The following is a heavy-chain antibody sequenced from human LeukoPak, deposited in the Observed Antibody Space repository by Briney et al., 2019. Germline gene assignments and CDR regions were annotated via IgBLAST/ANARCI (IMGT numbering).Heavy chain of an antibody. CDR1: GFTVSSNY. Sequence: GGSLRLSCAASGFTVSSNYISWVRQAPGKGLEWVSVIYSGGSTYYADSVKGRFSISRDSSKNTLYLQMNSLRAEDTAVYYCARGCLGGSCYGSHAFDIWGQGTMVTVSS. J-gene: IGHJ3*02. V-gene: IGHV3-53*01. CDR3: ARGCLGGSCYGSHAFDI. D-gene: IGHD2-15*01. CDR2: IYSGGST.